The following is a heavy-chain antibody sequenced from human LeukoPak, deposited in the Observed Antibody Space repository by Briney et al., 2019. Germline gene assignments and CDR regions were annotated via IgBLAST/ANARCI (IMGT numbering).Heavy chain of an antibody. CDR2: IYHSGTT. CDR1: GYSISSGYY. V-gene: IGHV4-38-2*02. J-gene: IGHJ5*02. CDR3: ARHPFCSHGTCYSGGSSWFDP. D-gene: IGHD2-15*01. Sequence: SETLSLTCTVSGYSISSGYYWGWIRQPPGKGLEWIGSIYHSGTTYYNPSLKSRVTVSLDTSKNQFSLKLSSVTAADTAVYYCARHPFCSHGTCYSGGSSWFDPWGQGTLVTVSS.